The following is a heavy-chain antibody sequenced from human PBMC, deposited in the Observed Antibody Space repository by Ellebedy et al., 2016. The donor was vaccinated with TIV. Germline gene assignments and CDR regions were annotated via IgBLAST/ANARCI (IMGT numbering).Heavy chain of an antibody. CDR2: IAYDGSNK. CDR1: GLTISSYA. Sequence: PGGSLRLSCAASGLTISSYAMHWVRQAPGKGLEWVAVIAYDGSNKYYADSVKGRFTISRDNSKNTLYLQMNSLRAEDTAVYYCARGNSGYYVGEYYIDYWGQGTLVTVSS. V-gene: IGHV3-30*01. J-gene: IGHJ4*02. CDR3: ARGNSGYYVGEYYIDY. D-gene: IGHD3-22*01.